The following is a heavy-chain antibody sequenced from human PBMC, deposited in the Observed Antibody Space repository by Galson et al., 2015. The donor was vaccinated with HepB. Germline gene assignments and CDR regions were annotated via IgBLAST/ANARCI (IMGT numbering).Heavy chain of an antibody. Sequence: SVKVSCKASGYTFTSYAMHWVRQAPGQRLEWMGWINAGNGNTKYSQKFQGRVTITRDTSASTAYMELSSLRSEDTAVYYCASSGYRVYSSGWYYFDYWDQGTLVTVSS. CDR2: INAGNGNT. CDR1: GYTFTSYA. J-gene: IGHJ4*02. CDR3: ASSGYRVYSSGWYYFDY. V-gene: IGHV1-3*01. D-gene: IGHD6-19*01.